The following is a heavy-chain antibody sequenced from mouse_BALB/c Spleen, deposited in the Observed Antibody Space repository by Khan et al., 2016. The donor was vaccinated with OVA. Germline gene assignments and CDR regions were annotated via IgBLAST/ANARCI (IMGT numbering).Heavy chain of an antibody. Sequence: VQLKQSGPELVKPGASVKVSCKASGYAFTSYVMYWVKQSHGKSLEWIGYIDHDNGGTSYNQKFKGKATLTVDKSSTTAYMHLNSMTSEDSAVYYCASGGYGWFAYWGQGTLVTVSA. CDR3: ASGGYGWFAY. J-gene: IGHJ3*01. CDR2: IDHDNGGT. D-gene: IGHD2-2*01. V-gene: IGHV1S135*01. CDR1: GYAFTSYV.